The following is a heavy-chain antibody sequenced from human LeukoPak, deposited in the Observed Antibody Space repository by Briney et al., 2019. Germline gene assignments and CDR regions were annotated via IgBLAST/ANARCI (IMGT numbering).Heavy chain of an antibody. Sequence: SETLSLTCTVSGGSISSGGYYWSWIRQHPGKGLEWIGYIYYSGSTYYNPSLKSRVTISVDTSKNQFSLKLSSVAAADTAVYYCARVSFVPSYFDYWGQGTLVTVSS. CDR3: ARVSFVPSYFDY. J-gene: IGHJ4*02. V-gene: IGHV4-31*03. D-gene: IGHD5/OR15-5a*01. CDR1: GGSISSGGYY. CDR2: IYYSGST.